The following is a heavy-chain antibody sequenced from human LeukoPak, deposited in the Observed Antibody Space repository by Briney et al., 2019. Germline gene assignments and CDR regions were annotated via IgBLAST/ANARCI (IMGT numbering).Heavy chain of an antibody. CDR1: GFTFSSYW. Sequence: PGGPLRLSCAASGFTFSSYWMSWVRQAPGKGLEWVANIKQDGSEKYYVDSVKGRFTISRDNAKNSLYLQMNSLRAEDTAVYYCASSFKFSVLAGYWGQGTLVTVSS. J-gene: IGHJ4*02. CDR2: IKQDGSEK. V-gene: IGHV3-7*01. D-gene: IGHD3-16*01. CDR3: ASSFKFSVLAGY.